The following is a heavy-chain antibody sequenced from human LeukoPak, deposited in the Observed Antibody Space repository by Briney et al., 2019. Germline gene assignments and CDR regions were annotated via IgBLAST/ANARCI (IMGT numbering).Heavy chain of an antibody. CDR2: LIWNGDST. CDR1: GFSFYDYG. CDR3: ARRDGDYYLDY. V-gene: IGHV3-20*04. J-gene: IGHJ4*02. Sequence: PGGSLTLPCAACGFSFYDYGMIWLGQAPGKGRESVIGLIWNGDSTSYADSVKGRFTISRDNAKNPLYLQMDSLRAEDTAFYYCARRDGDYYLDYWGRGTLVTVSS. D-gene: IGHD3-3*01.